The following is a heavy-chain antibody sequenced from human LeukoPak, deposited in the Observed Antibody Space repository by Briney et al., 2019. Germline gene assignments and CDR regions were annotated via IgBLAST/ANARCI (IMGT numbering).Heavy chain of an antibody. Sequence: ASVKVSCKASGYTFTSYGISWVRQAPGQGLEWMGWISAYNGNTNYARKLQGRVTMTTDTSTSTAYMELRSLRSDDTAVYYCARRSLVRTVGYYYGMDVWGQGTTVTVSS. V-gene: IGHV1-18*01. CDR2: ISAYNGNT. CDR3: ARRSLVRTVGYYYGMDV. CDR1: GYTFTSYG. J-gene: IGHJ6*02. D-gene: IGHD1-26*01.